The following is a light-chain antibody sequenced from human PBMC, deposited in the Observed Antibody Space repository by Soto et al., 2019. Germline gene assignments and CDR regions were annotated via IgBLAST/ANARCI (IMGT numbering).Light chain of an antibody. CDR2: AAS. CDR3: QQDYSTLAT. V-gene: IGKV1-39*01. Sequence: DIQMSQSPSSLSASVGDRVTITCRAAESISRHLNWYQQKPGRAPDLLIYAASTLQNGVPSRFTGSGSGTEFTLTITGLQLEDFATYYCQQDYSTLATSGQGTRLEIK. CDR1: ESISRH. J-gene: IGKJ5*01.